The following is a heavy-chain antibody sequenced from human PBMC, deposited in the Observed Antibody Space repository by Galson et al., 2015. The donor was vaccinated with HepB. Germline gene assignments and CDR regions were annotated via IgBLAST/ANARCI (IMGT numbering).Heavy chain of an antibody. Sequence: SLRLSCAVSGFIFSSHWMSWVRQAPGKGLEWVANIRKDGSEKFYADSVKGRFTVLRDNGKNSLYLQMDSLRADDTAVYYCVRDDGRGGSPPHDSFDIWGQGTVVTVSS. J-gene: IGHJ3*02. CDR1: GFIFSSHW. D-gene: IGHD3-10*01. CDR3: VRDDGRGGSPPHDSFDI. V-gene: IGHV3-7*03. CDR2: IRKDGSEK.